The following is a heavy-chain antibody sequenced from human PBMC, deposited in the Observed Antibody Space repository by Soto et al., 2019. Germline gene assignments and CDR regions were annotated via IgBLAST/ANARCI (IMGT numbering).Heavy chain of an antibody. D-gene: IGHD2-15*01. CDR2: IDWADDK. CDR1: GFSLNTGGIC. V-gene: IGHV2-70*13. Sequence: SGPTLVNPTETLTLTCTFSGFSLNTGGICVSWIRQPPGKALEWLGLIDWADDKDYRTSLKTRLTISKDSPKNQVVLTMTNMDPVDTATYYCARSLSVAASSGFDFWGQGILVTVSS. CDR3: ARSLSVAASSGFDF. J-gene: IGHJ4*02.